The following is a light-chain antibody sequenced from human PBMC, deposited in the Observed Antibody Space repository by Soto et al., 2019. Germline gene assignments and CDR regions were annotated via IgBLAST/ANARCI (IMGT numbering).Light chain of an antibody. CDR3: QQFDTYPYT. CDR2: KAS. V-gene: IGKV1-5*03. CDR1: QSISGW. Sequence: DIQMTQSPSTLSASVGDRVTITCRASQSISGWLAWYQQKPGKAPNLLIYKASTLESGVPSRFSGSGSGTGFTLTISSLQPDDFATYYCQQFDTYPYTFGQGTKLEIK. J-gene: IGKJ2*01.